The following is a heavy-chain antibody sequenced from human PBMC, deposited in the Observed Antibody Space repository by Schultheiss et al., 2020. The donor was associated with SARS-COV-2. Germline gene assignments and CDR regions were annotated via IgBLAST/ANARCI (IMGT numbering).Heavy chain of an antibody. CDR1: GYTFTSYA. D-gene: IGHD3-3*01. CDR3: ARGEGGVVTWDWFDP. CDR2: INAGNGNT. J-gene: IGHJ5*02. V-gene: IGHV1-3*01. Sequence: ASVKVSCKASGYTFTSYAMHWVRQAPGQRLEWMGWINAGNGNTKYSQKFQGRVTITRDTSASTAYMELSSLRSEDTAVYYCARGEGGVVTWDWFDPWGQGTLVTGSS.